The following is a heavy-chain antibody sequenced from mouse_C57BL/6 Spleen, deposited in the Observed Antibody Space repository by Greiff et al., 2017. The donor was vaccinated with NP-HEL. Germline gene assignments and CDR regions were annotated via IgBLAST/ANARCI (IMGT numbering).Heavy chain of an antibody. J-gene: IGHJ2*01. V-gene: IGHV1-9*01. CDR3: ARQFDYYGSSSYYFDY. CDR1: GYTFTGYW. CDR2: ILPGSGST. Sequence: QVQLQQSGAELMKPGASVKLSCKATGYTFTGYWIEWVKQRPGHGLEWIGEILPGSGSTNYNEKFKGKATFTADTSSNTAYMQLSSLTTEDSAIYYCARQFDYYGSSSYYFDYWGQGTTLTVSS. D-gene: IGHD1-1*01.